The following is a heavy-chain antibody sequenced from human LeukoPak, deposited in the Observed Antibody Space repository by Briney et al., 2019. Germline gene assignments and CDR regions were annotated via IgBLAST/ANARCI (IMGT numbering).Heavy chain of an antibody. Sequence: GGSLRLSCIASGFTFSSYALSWVRQAPGEGLQWVSGISGSGGSTYCADSVKGRFTISRDKSKNTLYLQMNSLRAEDTAVYYCAKDVSNSWYDYWGQGTLVTVSS. V-gene: IGHV3-23*01. D-gene: IGHD6-13*01. J-gene: IGHJ4*02. CDR1: GFTFSSYA. CDR3: AKDVSNSWYDY. CDR2: ISGSGGST.